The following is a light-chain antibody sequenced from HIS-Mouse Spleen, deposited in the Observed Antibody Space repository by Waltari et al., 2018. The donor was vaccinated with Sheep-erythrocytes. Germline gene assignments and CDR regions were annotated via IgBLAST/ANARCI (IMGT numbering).Light chain of an antibody. CDR2: EVS. J-gene: IGLJ3*02. V-gene: IGLV2-8*01. CDR3: SSYAGSNNWV. Sequence: QSALTQPPSASGSPGQSVTISCTGTSSDVGGYNYVSCYQQHQGKAPKLMIYEVSKRPSGVPVRFSGSKSGNTASLTVSGLQAEDEADYYCSSYAGSNNWVFGGGTKLTVL. CDR1: SSDVGGYNY.